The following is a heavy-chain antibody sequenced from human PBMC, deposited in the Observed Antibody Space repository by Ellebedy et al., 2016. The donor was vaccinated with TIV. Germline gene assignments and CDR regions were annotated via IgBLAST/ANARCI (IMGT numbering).Heavy chain of an antibody. J-gene: IGHJ6*02. D-gene: IGHD5-12*01. CDR3: ARDQEGGYLEYGMDV. CDR1: GFTFSSYG. Sequence: GGSLRLXXAASGFTFSSYGMHWVRQAPGKGLEWVAVIWYDGSNKYYADSVKGRFTISRDNSKNTLYLQMNSLRAEDTAVYYCARDQEGGYLEYGMDVWGQGTTATVSS. CDR2: IWYDGSNK. V-gene: IGHV3-33*08.